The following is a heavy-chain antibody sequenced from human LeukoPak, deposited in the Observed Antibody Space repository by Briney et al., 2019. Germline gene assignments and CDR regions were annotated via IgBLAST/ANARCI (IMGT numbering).Heavy chain of an antibody. V-gene: IGHV3-23*01. J-gene: IGHJ4*02. Sequence: GGSLRLSCAASGFTFTSYAMSWVRRAPGKGLEWVSSISASGDTTYYADSVKDRFTISRDNSKNTLYVQMNSLRAEDTALYYCARRPNYCSTSSCLDYWGQGTLVTASS. CDR2: ISASGDTT. CDR1: GFTFTSYA. CDR3: ARRPNYCSTSSCLDY. D-gene: IGHD2-2*01.